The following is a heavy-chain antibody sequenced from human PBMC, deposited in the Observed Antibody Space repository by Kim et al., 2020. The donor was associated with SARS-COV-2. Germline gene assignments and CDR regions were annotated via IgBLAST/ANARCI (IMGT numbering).Heavy chain of an antibody. Sequence: SVKVSCKGSGVDFNTYNISWVRQAPGQRLVWLGGIIPVIGTGSYGQDSHGRVTITADISTKTVYMELSSLRSEDTAVYYCARGGDYYDDRGSPAPLHFD. CDR1: GVDFNTYN. V-gene: IGHV1-69*06. CDR3: ARGGDYYDDRGSPAPLHFD. J-gene: IGHJ4*01. CDR2: IIPVIGTG. D-gene: IGHD3-22*01.